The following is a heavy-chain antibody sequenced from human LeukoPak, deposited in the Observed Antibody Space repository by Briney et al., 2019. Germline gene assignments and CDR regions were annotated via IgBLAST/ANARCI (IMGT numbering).Heavy chain of an antibody. V-gene: IGHV3-9*01. CDR2: ISWNSGSI. CDR3: AKDVGIAAAGIFDY. Sequence: PGGSLRLSCAASGFTFSSYGMSWVRQAPGKGLEWVSGISWNSGSIGYADSVKGRFTISRDNAKNSLYLQMNSLRAEDTALYYCAKDVGIAAAGIFDYWGQGTLVTVSS. J-gene: IGHJ4*02. D-gene: IGHD6-13*01. CDR1: GFTFSSYG.